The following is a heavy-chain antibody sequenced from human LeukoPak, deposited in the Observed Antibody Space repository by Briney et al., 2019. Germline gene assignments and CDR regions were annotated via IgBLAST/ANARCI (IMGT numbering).Heavy chain of an antibody. J-gene: IGHJ4*02. V-gene: IGHV4-34*01. CDR3: ARLAGSSSSDY. CDR2: INHSGST. D-gene: IGHD6-6*01. Sequence: SETLSLTCAVYGGSYSGYYWSWIRQPPGKGLEWIGEINHSGSTNYNPSLKSRVTISLDMSKNQFSLKLSSVTAADTAVYYCARLAGSSSSDYWGQGTLVTVSS. CDR1: GGSYSGYY.